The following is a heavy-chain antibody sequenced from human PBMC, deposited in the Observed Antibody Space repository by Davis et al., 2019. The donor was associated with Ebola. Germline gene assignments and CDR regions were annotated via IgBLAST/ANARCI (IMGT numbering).Heavy chain of an antibody. Sequence: GESLKISCEGSGFSSSSYWMNWVRQAPGKGLEWVAVISYDGSNKYYADSVKGRFTISRDNSKNTLYLQMNSLRAEDTAVYYCAREGADLRSFYYYGMDVWGQGTTVTVSS. CDR2: ISYDGSNK. CDR1: GFSSSSYW. D-gene: IGHD3-16*01. J-gene: IGHJ6*02. V-gene: IGHV3-30*03. CDR3: AREGADLRSFYYYGMDV.